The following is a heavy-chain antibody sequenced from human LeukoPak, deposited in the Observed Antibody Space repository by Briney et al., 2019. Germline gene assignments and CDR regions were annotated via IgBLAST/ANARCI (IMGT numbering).Heavy chain of an antibody. CDR1: GYSISSGYY. CDR3: ASGLEGPVFDP. D-gene: IGHD1-1*01. V-gene: IGHV4-38-2*02. J-gene: IGHJ5*02. CDR2: IYHSGST. Sequence: SETLSLTCTVSGYSISSGYYWGRIRQPPGKGLEWIGSIYHSGSTYYNPSLKSRVTISVDTSKNQFSLKLSSVTAADTAVYYCASGLEGPVFDPWGQGTLVTVSS.